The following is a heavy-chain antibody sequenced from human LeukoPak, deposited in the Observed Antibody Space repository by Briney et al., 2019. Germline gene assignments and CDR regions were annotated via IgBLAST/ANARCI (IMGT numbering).Heavy chain of an antibody. Sequence: PGGSLRLSCAASGFTFSSYWMSWVRQAPGKGLEWVANIKQDGSEKCYVDSVKGRFTISRDNAKNSLYLRMNSLRTEDTAVYYCARERYGSGTRVRYFDYWGQGTLVTVSS. D-gene: IGHD3-10*01. CDR1: GFTFSSYW. V-gene: IGHV3-7*01. J-gene: IGHJ4*02. CDR3: ARERYGSGTRVRYFDY. CDR2: IKQDGSEK.